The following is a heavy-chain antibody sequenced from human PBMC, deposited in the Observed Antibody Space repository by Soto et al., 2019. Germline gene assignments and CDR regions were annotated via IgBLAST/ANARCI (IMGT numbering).Heavy chain of an antibody. V-gene: IGHV1-69*01. D-gene: IGHD2-2*01. CDR3: ARSMPTVLDL. Sequence: QVQLVQSGAEVKKPGSSVRVSCKASGASYSDYAIAWVRQAPGQGLEWMGGIIPKFSASKYAQKFHGRPTITADESKSTAYMELNSLTYDDTAVYYCARSMPTVLDLWGQATLVTVSS. CDR1: GASYSDYA. J-gene: IGHJ5*02. CDR2: IIPKFSAS.